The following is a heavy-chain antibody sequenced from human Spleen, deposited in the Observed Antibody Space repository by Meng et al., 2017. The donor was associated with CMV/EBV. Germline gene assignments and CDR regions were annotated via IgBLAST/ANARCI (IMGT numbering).Heavy chain of an antibody. CDR1: GFTFSSYA. Sequence: GESLKISCAASGFTFSSYAMSWVRQAPGKGLEWVAATSFDGGLKYYADSVQGRFTISRENSRNTVDLQMNSLRPDDTAVYYCARSLRSTATYFDQWGQGTLVTVSS. CDR3: ARSLRSTATYFDQ. V-gene: IGHV3-30-3*01. D-gene: IGHD2-2*01. CDR2: TSFDGGLK. J-gene: IGHJ4*02.